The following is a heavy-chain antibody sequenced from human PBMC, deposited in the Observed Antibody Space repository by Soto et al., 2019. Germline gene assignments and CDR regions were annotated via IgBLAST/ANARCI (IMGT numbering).Heavy chain of an antibody. CDR3: AAPQGMYDSSGYYSYYFDH. CDR2: IVVGSGNT. D-gene: IGHD3-22*01. CDR1: GFTFTTSA. J-gene: IGHJ4*02. Sequence: SVKVSCKASGFTFTTSAVQWVRQARGQRLEWIGWIVVGSGNTNYAQKFQERVTITRDMSTSTAYMELSSLRSEDTAVYYCAAPQGMYDSSGYYSYYFDHWGQGTLVTVSS. V-gene: IGHV1-58*01.